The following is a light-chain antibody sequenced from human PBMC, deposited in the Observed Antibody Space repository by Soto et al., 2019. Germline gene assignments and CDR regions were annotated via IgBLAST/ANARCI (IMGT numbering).Light chain of an antibody. CDR3: MQGTHWPRT. J-gene: IGKJ1*01. Sequence: DVVMTQSPLSLPVTLGQPASISGRSSQSLVNSDGSTYLNWFQQKKGQPPRSLIYKVSNRDSGVPDRFSGSGSGTDFTLKISRVEAEDVGVYYCMQGTHWPRTFGQGTKVDIK. CDR2: KVS. CDR1: QSLVNSDGSTY. V-gene: IGKV2-30*01.